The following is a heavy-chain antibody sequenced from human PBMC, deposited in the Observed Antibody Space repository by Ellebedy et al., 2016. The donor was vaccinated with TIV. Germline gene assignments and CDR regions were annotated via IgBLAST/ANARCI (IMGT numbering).Heavy chain of an antibody. J-gene: IGHJ6*02. CDR1: GGSISNYY. CDR3: AGDRVLRGGDPYSFYAMDV. D-gene: IGHD2-21*02. CDR2: VFHSGST. V-gene: IGHV4-59*01. Sequence: SETLSLTCNVSGGSISNYYWSWIRLPPGKGLEWIGYVFHSGSTNYNPSLTIRVTMSVDTSKNQFSLRLTSVTAADTAVYYCAGDRVLRGGDPYSFYAMDVWGQGTTVTVSS.